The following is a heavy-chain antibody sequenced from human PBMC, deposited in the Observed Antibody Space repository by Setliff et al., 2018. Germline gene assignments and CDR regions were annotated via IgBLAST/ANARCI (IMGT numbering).Heavy chain of an antibody. Sequence: SETLSLTCTVSGGSINSGVYYWGWIRQPPGKGLEWIGRIYHGGDTYYNASLKSRLTISVDTSKNQFSLKLMSVTAADTAVYYCARTGTYRYFDYWGQGALVTVSS. V-gene: IGHV4-39*01. CDR3: ARTGTYRYFDY. D-gene: IGHD1-1*01. J-gene: IGHJ4*02. CDR2: IYHGGDT. CDR1: GGSINSGVYY.